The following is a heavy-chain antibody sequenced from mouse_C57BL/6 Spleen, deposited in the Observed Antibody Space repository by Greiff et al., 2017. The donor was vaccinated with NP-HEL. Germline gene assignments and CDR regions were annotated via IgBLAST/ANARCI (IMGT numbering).Heavy chain of an antibody. J-gene: IGHJ2*01. Sequence: QVQLQQPGAELVMPGASVKLSCKASGYTFTSYWMHWVKQRPGQGLEWIGEIDPSDSYTNYNQKFKGKSTLTVDKSSSTAYMQLSSLTSEDSAVYYWARITTVVEDYWGQGTTLTVSS. V-gene: IGHV1-69*01. CDR1: GYTFTSYW. D-gene: IGHD1-1*01. CDR2: IDPSDSYT. CDR3: ARITTVVEDY.